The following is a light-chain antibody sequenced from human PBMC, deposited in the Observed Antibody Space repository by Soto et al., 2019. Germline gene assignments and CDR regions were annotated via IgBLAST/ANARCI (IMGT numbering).Light chain of an antibody. CDR2: DAS. CDR3: HHRSDWPAGWT. Sequence: EIVLTQSPATLSLSPGERATLSCRASQSVSSLLAWYQHKPGQAPRLLISDASNRATGIPARFSGSGAGTDCTLTISSLAPEDFAVYYCHHRSDWPAGWTFGPWTTGDIK. J-gene: IGKJ3*01. CDR1: QSVSSL. V-gene: IGKV3-11*01.